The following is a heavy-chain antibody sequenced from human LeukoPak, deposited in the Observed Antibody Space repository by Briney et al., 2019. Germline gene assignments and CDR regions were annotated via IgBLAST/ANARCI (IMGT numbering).Heavy chain of an antibody. CDR2: IPYDGSNK. CDR3: AKDRYYGSGRNYYFDY. D-gene: IGHD3-10*01. V-gene: IGHV3-30*18. Sequence: GGSLRLSCAASGFTFSSYGMPWVRQAPGKGLEWVAVIPYDGSNKYYADSVKGRFTISRDNSKNTLYLQMNSLRAEDTAVYYCAKDRYYGSGRNYYFDYWGQGTQVTVSS. J-gene: IGHJ4*02. CDR1: GFTFSSYG.